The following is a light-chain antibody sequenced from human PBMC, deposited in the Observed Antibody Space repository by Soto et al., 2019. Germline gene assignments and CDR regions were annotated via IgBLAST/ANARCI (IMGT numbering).Light chain of an antibody. J-gene: IGLJ2*01. V-gene: IGLV1-40*01. Sequence: QSVLTQPPSVSGAPGQRVTISCTGSSSNIGACYDVHWYQQLPGTAPKLLIYGNSNRPSGVPDRFSGSKSGTSAALAITGLQAEDEADYYCQSYDSSLHVVFGGGTKLTVL. CDR1: SSNIGACYD. CDR3: QSYDSSLHVV. CDR2: GNS.